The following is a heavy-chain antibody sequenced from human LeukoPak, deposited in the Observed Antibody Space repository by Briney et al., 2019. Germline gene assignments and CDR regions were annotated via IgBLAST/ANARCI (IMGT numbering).Heavy chain of an antibody. CDR1: GYTFSTYG. Sequence: GASVKVSGKASGYTFSTYGITWVQQAPGQGLEWMGWISAYNGNINYAQKFQGRVTMTTDTSTSTAYMELRSLRSDDTAVYYCARAGTTSSSTPDYWGQGTLVTVSS. V-gene: IGHV1-18*01. D-gene: IGHD6-6*01. CDR3: ARAGTTSSSTPDY. J-gene: IGHJ4*02. CDR2: ISAYNGNI.